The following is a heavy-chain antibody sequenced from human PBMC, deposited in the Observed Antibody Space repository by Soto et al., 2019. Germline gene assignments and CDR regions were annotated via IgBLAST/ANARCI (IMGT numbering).Heavy chain of an antibody. CDR3: ARVVQGAYDFWSGYYGDYYYYYYMDV. D-gene: IGHD3-3*01. CDR1: GFTVSSNY. J-gene: IGHJ6*03. Sequence: EVQLVESGGGLVQPGGSLRLSCAASGFTVSSNYMSWVRQAPGKGLEWVSVIYSGGSTYYADSVKGRFTISRDNSKNTLYLQMNSLRAEDTAVYYCARVVQGAYDFWSGYYGDYYYYYYMDVRGKGTTVTVSS. V-gene: IGHV3-66*01. CDR2: IYSGGST.